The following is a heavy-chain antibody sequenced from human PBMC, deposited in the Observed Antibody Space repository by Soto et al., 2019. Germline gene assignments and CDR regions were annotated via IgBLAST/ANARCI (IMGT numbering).Heavy chain of an antibody. CDR3: ARHGDGMITFGGGIDPFDY. Sequence: SETLSLTCPVSGGSISSSSYYWGWIRQPPGKGLEWIGSIYYSGSTYYNPSLKSRVTISVDTSKNQFSLKLSSVTAADTAVYYCARHGDGMITFGGGIDPFDYWGQGTMVTVYS. J-gene: IGHJ4*02. D-gene: IGHD3-16*02. CDR2: IYYSGST. CDR1: GGSISSSSYY. V-gene: IGHV4-39*01.